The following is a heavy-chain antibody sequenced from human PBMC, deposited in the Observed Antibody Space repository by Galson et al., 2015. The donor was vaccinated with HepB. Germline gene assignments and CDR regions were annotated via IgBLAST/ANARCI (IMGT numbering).Heavy chain of an antibody. CDR3: ARDGSTSGRWGAHDC. J-gene: IGHJ4*02. CDR1: GFTFSSXW. CDR2: INGDGSTT. Sequence: SLRLSCAASGFTFSSXWMHWVRQDPGEGLVWVSRINGDGSTTNYADSVKGRFTISRDNAKNTLYLQMNSLRAEDTAVYYCARDGSTSGRWGAHDCWGQGPLVTVSS. D-gene: IGHD6-19*01. V-gene: IGHV3-74*01.